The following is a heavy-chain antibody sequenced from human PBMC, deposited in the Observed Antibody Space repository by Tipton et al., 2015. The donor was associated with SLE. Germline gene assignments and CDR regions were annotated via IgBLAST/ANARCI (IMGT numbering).Heavy chain of an antibody. CDR2: IYYSGST. CDR3: ARGGPDIVVVPAYYFDY. D-gene: IGHD2-2*01. J-gene: IGHJ4*02. CDR1: AGSIDGYY. V-gene: IGHV4-59*12. Sequence: GLVKPSETLSLTCSVSAGSIDGYYWSWIRQPPGKGLEWIGYIYYSGSTKYSPSLKSRVTISVDTSKNQFSLKLSSVTAADTAVYYCARGGPDIVVVPAYYFDYWGQGTLVTVSS.